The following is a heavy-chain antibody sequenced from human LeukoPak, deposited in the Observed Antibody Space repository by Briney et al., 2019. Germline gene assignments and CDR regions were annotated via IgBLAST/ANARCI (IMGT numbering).Heavy chain of an antibody. J-gene: IGHJ4*02. CDR3: ARGLGYYYDSSGYYPFDY. D-gene: IGHD3-22*01. CDR2: IKQDGSEK. Sequence: PGGSLRLSCAASGFTFSSYWMSWVRQAPGKGLERVANIKQDGSEKYYVDSVKGRFTISRDNAKNSLYLQMNSLRAEGTAVYYCARGLGYYYDSSGYYPFDYWGQGTLVTVSS. CDR1: GFTFSSYW. V-gene: IGHV3-7*01.